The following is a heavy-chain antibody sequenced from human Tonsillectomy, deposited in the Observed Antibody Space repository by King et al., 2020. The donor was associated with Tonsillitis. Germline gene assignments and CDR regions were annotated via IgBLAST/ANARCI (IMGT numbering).Heavy chain of an antibody. V-gene: IGHV3-30*03. CDR2: ISYDGSNK. D-gene: IGHD3-22*01. CDR1: GFTFSSYA. J-gene: IGHJ4*02. CDR3: ATWDRYYDSRGYSYYFDD. Sequence: VQLVESGGGVVQPGRSLRLSCAASGFTFSSYAMHWVRQAPGKGLEWVAVISYDGSNKYYADSVKGRFTISRDNSKNTLYLQMNSLRAEDTAVYYCATWDRYYDSRGYSYYFDDWGQGTLVTVSS.